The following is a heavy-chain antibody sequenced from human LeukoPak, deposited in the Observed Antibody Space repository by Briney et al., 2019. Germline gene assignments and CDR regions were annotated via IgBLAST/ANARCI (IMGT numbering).Heavy chain of an antibody. CDR3: ARGGYYDSSGFGY. CDR1: GGSFSGYY. V-gene: IGHV4-34*01. Sequence: SETLSLTCAVYGGSFSGYYWSWIRQPPGKGLEWIGEINHSGSTNYNPSLKSRVTISVDMSKNQFSLKLSSVTAADTAVYYCARGGYYDSSGFGYWGQGTLVTVSS. J-gene: IGHJ4*02. D-gene: IGHD3-22*01. CDR2: INHSGST.